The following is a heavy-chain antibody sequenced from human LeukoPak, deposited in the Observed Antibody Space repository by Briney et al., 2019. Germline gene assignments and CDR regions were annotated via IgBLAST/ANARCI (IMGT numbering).Heavy chain of an antibody. J-gene: IGHJ5*02. CDR1: GYSISSGYY. Sequence: PSETLSLTCTVSGYSISSGYYWGWIRQPPGKGLEWIGSIYYSGSTYYNPSLKSRVTISVDTSKNQFSLKLSSVTAADTAVYYCARSFWSGYAEYNWFDPWGQGTLVTVSS. V-gene: IGHV4-38-2*02. D-gene: IGHD3-3*01. CDR2: IYYSGST. CDR3: ARSFWSGYAEYNWFDP.